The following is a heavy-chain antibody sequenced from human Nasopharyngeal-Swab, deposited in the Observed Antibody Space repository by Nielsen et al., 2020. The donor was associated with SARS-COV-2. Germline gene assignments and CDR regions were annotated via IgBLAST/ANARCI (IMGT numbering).Heavy chain of an antibody. J-gene: IGHJ4*02. CDR1: GFIFSSYW. D-gene: IGHD4-23*01. CDR3: AGDRWYLGY. V-gene: IGHV3-7*01. Sequence: GESLKISCAASGFIFSSYWMSWVRQAPGKGLEWVANIKQDGSEKYYVDSVKGRFTISRDNAKNSLYLQMNSLRAEDTAVYYCAGDRWYLGYWGQGTVVTVSS. CDR2: IKQDGSEK.